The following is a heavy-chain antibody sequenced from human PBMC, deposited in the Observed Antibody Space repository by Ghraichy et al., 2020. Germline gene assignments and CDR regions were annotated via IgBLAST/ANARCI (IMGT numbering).Heavy chain of an antibody. CDR1: GGTFSSYA. Sequence: SVKVSCKASGGTFSSYAISWVRQAPGQGLEWMGGIIPIFGTANYAQKFQDRVTITADESTSTAYMELSSLRSEDTAVYYCARDKRTYGDYSYYYYGMDVWGQGTTVTVSS. V-gene: IGHV1-69*13. D-gene: IGHD4-17*01. J-gene: IGHJ6*02. CDR3: ARDKRTYGDYSYYYYGMDV. CDR2: IIPIFGTA.